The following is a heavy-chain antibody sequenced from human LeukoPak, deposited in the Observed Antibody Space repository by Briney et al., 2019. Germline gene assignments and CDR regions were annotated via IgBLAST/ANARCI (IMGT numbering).Heavy chain of an antibody. CDR1: GYTFTSYG. D-gene: IGHD2-21*02. J-gene: IGHJ5*02. Sequence: ASVKVSCKASGYTFTSYGISWVRQAPGQGLEWMGWISAYNGNTNYAQKLQGRVTMTTDTSTSTAYMELRSLRSDDTAVYYCAGFTRSYCGGDCYSFNWFDPWGQGTLVTVSS. CDR2: ISAYNGNT. V-gene: IGHV1-18*01. CDR3: AGFTRSYCGGDCYSFNWFDP.